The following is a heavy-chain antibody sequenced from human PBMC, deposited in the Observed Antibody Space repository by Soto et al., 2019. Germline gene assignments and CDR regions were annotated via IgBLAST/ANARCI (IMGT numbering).Heavy chain of an antibody. J-gene: IGHJ4*02. D-gene: IGHD2-2*01. CDR1: GYTFTSYG. CDR2: ISAYRGDT. CDR3: ARVLGGSQLFSSPLAG. V-gene: IGHV1-18*04. Sequence: QVQLVQSGAEVKKPGASVKVSCKASGYTFTSYGMSWVRQAPGQGLEWMGWISAYRGDTNYAQKFQDRVTVTADTPTNTAYRKLRGLRSDDPPVYYCARVLGGSQLFSSPLAGGGQGPLVTVS.